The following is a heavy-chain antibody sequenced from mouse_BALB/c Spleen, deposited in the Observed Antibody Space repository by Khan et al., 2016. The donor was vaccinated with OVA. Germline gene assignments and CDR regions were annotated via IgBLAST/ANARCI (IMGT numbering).Heavy chain of an antibody. J-gene: IGHJ2*01. V-gene: IGHV3-2*02. CDR2: ISYSGNT. CDR3: ARIQGGDFDY. CDR1: GYSITSDYA. D-gene: IGHD3-2*02. Sequence: LQQSGPGLVKPSQSLSLTCPVTGYSITSDYAWNWIRQFPGNKLEWMGYISYSGNTKYNPSLKSRISITRDTSKNQFFLQLNFVTIEDTATYYCARIQGGDFDYWGQGTTLTVSS.